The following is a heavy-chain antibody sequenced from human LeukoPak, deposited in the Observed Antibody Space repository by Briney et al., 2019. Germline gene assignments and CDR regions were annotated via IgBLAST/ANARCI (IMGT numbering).Heavy chain of an antibody. V-gene: IGHV3-48*02. CDR2: ISSSSGTI. D-gene: IGHD3-22*01. Sequence: GGSLRLSCAASGFTFSSYSMNWVRQAPGKGVEWVSYISSSSGTIYYADSVKGRFTISRDNAKDSLFLQMNSLRDEDTAVYYCARDYDSSGYQSDYFDYWGQGTLVTVSS. J-gene: IGHJ4*02. CDR1: GFTFSSYS. CDR3: ARDYDSSGYQSDYFDY.